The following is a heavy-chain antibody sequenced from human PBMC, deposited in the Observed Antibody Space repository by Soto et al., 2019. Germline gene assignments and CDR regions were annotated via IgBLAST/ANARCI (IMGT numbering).Heavy chain of an antibody. CDR3: AREPTMFGEFENYYYYGMDV. CDR1: GGSISSGGYY. CDR2: IYYSGST. V-gene: IGHV4-31*03. D-gene: IGHD3-10*02. J-gene: IGHJ6*02. Sequence: QVQLQESGPGLVKPSQTLSLTCTVSGGSISSGGYYWSWIRQHPGRGLEWIGYIYYSGSTYYNPSLKSRVTISVDTSKNQFSLKLSSVTAADTAVYYCAREPTMFGEFENYYYYGMDVWGQGTTVTVSS.